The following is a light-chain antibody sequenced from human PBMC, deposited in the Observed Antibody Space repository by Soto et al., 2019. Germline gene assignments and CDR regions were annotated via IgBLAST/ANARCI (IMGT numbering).Light chain of an antibody. V-gene: IGKV4-1*01. CDR3: QQYYNTPIT. CDR1: QSVLYSSNNKNY. CDR2: WAS. J-gene: IGKJ5*01. Sequence: DIVMTQSPDSLAVSLGERATINCKSSQSVLYSSNNKNYLAWYQQKPGQPPKLLIYWASTRESGVPDRFSGSGSATDFTLTISSLQAEDVAVYYCQQYYNTPITFGQETRLEIK.